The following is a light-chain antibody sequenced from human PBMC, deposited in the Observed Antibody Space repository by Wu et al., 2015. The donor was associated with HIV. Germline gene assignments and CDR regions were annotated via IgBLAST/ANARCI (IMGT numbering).Light chain of an antibody. J-gene: IGKJ2*01. V-gene: IGKV3-15*01. Sequence: EIVLTQSPGTLSLSPGERATLSCWASQSVSSSYLAWYQQKPGQAPRLLISGASTRATGIPVRFSGSGSGTEFTLTINSMQSEDFAVYYCQQYNNWPPDMYTFGQGTKLEIK. CDR1: QSVSSSY. CDR3: QQYNNWPPDMYT. CDR2: GAS.